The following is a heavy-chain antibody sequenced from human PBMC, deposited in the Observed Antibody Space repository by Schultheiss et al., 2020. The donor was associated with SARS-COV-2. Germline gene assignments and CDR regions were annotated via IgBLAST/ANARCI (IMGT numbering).Heavy chain of an antibody. Sequence: GSLRLSCAASGFTFSSYAMHWVRQAPGKGLEWVAVISYDGSNKYYADSVKGRFTISRDNSKNTLYLQMNSLRAEDTAVYYCVSKQWLVIDYWGQGTLVTVSS. CDR2: ISYDGSNK. CDR1: GFTFSSYA. V-gene: IGHV3-30*04. D-gene: IGHD6-19*01. CDR3: VSKQWLVIDY. J-gene: IGHJ4*02.